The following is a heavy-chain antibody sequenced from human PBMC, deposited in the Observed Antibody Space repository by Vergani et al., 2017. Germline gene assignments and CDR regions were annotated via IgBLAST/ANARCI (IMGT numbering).Heavy chain of an antibody. CDR1: GFTFDDYA. V-gene: IGHV3-9*01. CDR2: ISWNSGSI. D-gene: IGHD6-19*01. J-gene: IGHJ4*02. Sequence: EVQLVESGGGLVQPGRSLRLSCAASGFTFDDYAMHWVRQAPGKGLEWVSGISWNSGSIGYADSVKGRFTISRDNAKNSLYLQMNSLRAEDTALYYCAKDMGSSGLYSYWGQGTLVTVSS. CDR3: AKDMGSSGLYSY.